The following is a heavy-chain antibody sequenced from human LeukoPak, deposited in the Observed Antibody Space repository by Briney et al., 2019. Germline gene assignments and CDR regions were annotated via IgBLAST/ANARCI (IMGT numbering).Heavy chain of an antibody. Sequence: GGSLRLSCAASGFTFSSYGMHWVRQAPGKGLEWVAVIWYDGSNKYYADSVKGRFTISRDNSKNTLYLQMNSPRAEDTAVYYCAALYDYYDSSGYSEDYWGQGTLVTVSS. V-gene: IGHV3-33*01. CDR2: IWYDGSNK. D-gene: IGHD3-22*01. J-gene: IGHJ4*02. CDR3: AALYDYYDSSGYSEDY. CDR1: GFTFSSYG.